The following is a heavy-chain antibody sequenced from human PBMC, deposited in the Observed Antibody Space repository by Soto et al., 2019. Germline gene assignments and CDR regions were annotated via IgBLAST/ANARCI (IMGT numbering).Heavy chain of an antibody. D-gene: IGHD3-16*01. CDR3: AKDLGLRRTYGMDV. CDR1: GFTFSSYA. V-gene: IGHV3-23*01. J-gene: IGHJ6*02. Sequence: PGGSLRLSCAASGFTFSSYAMSWVRQAPGRGLEWVSAISGGGGSTYYADSVKGRFTISRDNSKNTLYLQMNSLRAEDTAVYYCAKDLGLRRTYGMDVWGQGTTVTVSS. CDR2: ISGGGGST.